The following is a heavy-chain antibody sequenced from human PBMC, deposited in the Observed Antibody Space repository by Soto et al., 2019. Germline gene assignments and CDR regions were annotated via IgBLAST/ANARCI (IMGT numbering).Heavy chain of an antibody. V-gene: IGHV4-39*07. D-gene: IGHD6-13*01. J-gene: IGHJ4*02. CDR2: IYYSGST. Sequence: SETLSLTCTVSGGSISSSSYYWGWIRQPPGKGLEWIGSIYYSGSTYYNPSLKSRVTISVDKSKNQFSLKLSSVTAADTAVYYCARLALAAALTRDYWGQGTLVTVSS. CDR3: ARLALAAALTRDY. CDR1: GGSISSSSYY.